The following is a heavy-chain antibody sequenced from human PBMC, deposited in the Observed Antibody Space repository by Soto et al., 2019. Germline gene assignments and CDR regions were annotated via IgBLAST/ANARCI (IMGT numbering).Heavy chain of an antibody. D-gene: IGHD3-22*01. CDR2: ITPFNGNT. J-gene: IGHJ4*01. Sequence: SVKISCKGSGNTFTYVYLHWVRQAPGQALEWIGWITPFNGNTKYAQKFQDRVTFTGDTSLNTAYMEPSSLRSNDTAMFYCASSRYDASGYFEYWGNGTLGPVXS. V-gene: IGHV1-45*02. CDR3: ASSRYDASGYFEY. CDR1: GNTFTYVY.